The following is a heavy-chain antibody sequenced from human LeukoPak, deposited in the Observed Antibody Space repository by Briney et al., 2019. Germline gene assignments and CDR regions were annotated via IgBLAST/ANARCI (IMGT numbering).Heavy chain of an antibody. CDR3: ARDRQVHTSVDSIEY. CDR2: TSSSGGAT. Sequence: GGSLRLSCAASGFIFSDYYMSWIRQVPGKGLEWVSYTSSSGGATYYAGFVKGRFTVSRDNAQNSLSLQMNSLRVEDTAVYYCARDRQVHTSVDSIEYWGQGALVTVSS. V-gene: IGHV3-11*01. D-gene: IGHD5-12*01. J-gene: IGHJ4*02. CDR1: GFIFSDYY.